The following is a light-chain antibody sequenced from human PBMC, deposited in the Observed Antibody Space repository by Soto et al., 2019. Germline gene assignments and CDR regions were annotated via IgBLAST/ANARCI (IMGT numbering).Light chain of an antibody. J-gene: IGKJ1*01. CDR2: KAS. CDR1: ESISSW. V-gene: IGKV1-5*03. Sequence: DMQMTRSPSTLSASVGDRVIITCRAIESISSWLAWYQQKPGKAPKLLIYKASTLESGVPSRFSGSGSGTDFTLTISSMQPGDFAIYYCQQYKTYSPTFGQGTKVDIK. CDR3: QQYKTYSPT.